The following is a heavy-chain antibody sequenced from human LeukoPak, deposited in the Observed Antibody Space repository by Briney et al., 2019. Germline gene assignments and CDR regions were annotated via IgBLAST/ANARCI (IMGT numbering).Heavy chain of an antibody. CDR3: ARWYYDSSGWTLYYFDY. J-gene: IGHJ4*02. CDR2: INWNGGST. CDR1: GFTFDDYG. D-gene: IGHD3-22*01. Sequence: GGSLRLSCAASGFTFDDYGTSWVRQAPGKGLEWVSGINWNGGSTGYADSVKGRFTISRDNAKNSLYLQMNSLRAEDTALYYCARWYYDSSGWTLYYFDYWGQGTLVTVSS. V-gene: IGHV3-20*04.